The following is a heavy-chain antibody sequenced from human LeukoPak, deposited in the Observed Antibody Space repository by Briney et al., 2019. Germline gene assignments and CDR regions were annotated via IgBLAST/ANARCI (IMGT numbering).Heavy chain of an antibody. Sequence: PSETLSLTCTVSGGSISGGSYYWSWIRQPAGKGLEWIGRIYTSGSTNYNPSLKSRVTISVDTSKNQFSLKLSSVTAADTAVYYCARDSGSSWYNWFDPWGQGTLVTVSS. CDR1: GGSISGGSYY. J-gene: IGHJ5*02. CDR2: IYTSGST. D-gene: IGHD6-13*01. V-gene: IGHV4-61*02. CDR3: ARDSGSSWYNWFDP.